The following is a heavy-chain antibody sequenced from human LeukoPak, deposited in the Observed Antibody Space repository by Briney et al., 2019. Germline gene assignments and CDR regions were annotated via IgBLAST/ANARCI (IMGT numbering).Heavy chain of an antibody. CDR2: IIPIFGTA. Sequence: SAKVSCKASGGTFSSYAISWVRQAPGQGLEWMGGIIPIFGTANYAQKFQGRVTITADESTSTAYMELSSLRSEDTAVYYCARGGYCSSTSCYFDYWGQGTLVTVSS. V-gene: IGHV1-69*01. CDR3: ARGGYCSSTSCYFDY. J-gene: IGHJ4*02. D-gene: IGHD2-2*01. CDR1: GGTFSSYA.